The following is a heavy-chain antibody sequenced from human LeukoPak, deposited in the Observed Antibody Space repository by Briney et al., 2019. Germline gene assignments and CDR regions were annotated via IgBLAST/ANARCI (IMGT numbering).Heavy chain of an antibody. J-gene: IGHJ4*02. V-gene: IGHV1-2*02. D-gene: IGHD6-19*01. CDR2: VNPNSGGT. Sequence: ASVKVSCKASGYTFTAYYIHWVRQAPGQGLEWMGWVNPNSGGTNYAQKFQGRVSMARGTSISTAYMELSRLKSDDTAVYFCARDLRGYSSGWSREDFFDYWGQGTLVTVSS. CDR1: GYTFTAYY. CDR3: ARDLRGYSSGWSREDFFDY.